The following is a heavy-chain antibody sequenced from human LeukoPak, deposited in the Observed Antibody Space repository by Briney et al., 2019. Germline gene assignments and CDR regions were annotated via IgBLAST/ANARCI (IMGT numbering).Heavy chain of an antibody. J-gene: IGHJ4*02. D-gene: IGHD3-16*02. CDR2: ISAYNGNT. V-gene: IGHV1-18*01. CDR3: ARVEYYDYVWGSYRYNIPFDY. Sequence: APVKVSCKASGYTFTSYGISWVRQAPGQGLEWMGWISAYNGNTNYAQKLQGRVTMTTDTSTSTAYMELRSLRSDDTAVYYCARVEYYDYVWGSYRYNIPFDYWGQGTLVTVSS. CDR1: GYTFTSYG.